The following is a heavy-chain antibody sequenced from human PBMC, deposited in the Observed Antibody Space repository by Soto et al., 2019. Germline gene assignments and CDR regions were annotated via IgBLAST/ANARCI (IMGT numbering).Heavy chain of an antibody. V-gene: IGHV4-39*01. D-gene: IGHD1-26*01. Sequence: SETLSLTCTVSGGSITSSSYYWGWIRQPPGKGLEWIGSIYYSGSTYYNPSLKGRVTISVDTSKNQFSLKLSSVTAADTAVYYCATQEVGGSYVYTFDPWGQGTLVTVSS. CDR2: IYYSGST. CDR3: ATQEVGGSYVYTFDP. J-gene: IGHJ5*02. CDR1: GGSITSSSYY.